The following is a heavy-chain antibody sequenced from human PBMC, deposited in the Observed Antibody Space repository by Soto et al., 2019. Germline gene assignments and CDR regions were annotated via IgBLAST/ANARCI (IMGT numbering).Heavy chain of an antibody. J-gene: IGHJ4*02. CDR3: ARDAAAGLNDC. V-gene: IGHV1-18*01. CDR2: INAYNGNT. Sequence: QVQLVQSGAEVKKPGASVKVSCKASGYTFTNYGISWVRQAPGQGLEWMGWINAYNGNTKSAQKLQGRVTLTTDTSTRTAYMELRSLRSDDTDVYYCARDAAAGLNDCWGQGTLVTVSS. D-gene: IGHD6-13*01. CDR1: GYTFTNYG.